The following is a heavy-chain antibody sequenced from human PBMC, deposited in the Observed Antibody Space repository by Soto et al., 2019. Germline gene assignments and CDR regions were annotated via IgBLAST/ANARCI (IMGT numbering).Heavy chain of an antibody. CDR1: GGSISSSSYY. J-gene: IGHJ4*02. Sequence: PSETLSLTCTVSGGSISSSSYYWSWIRQPPGKGLEWIGEINHSGGTNYNPSLKSRVTISVDTSKNQFSLKLSSVTAADTAVYYCAGSIAVAGTVYWGQGTLVTVSS. V-gene: IGHV4-39*07. CDR3: AGSIAVAGTVY. D-gene: IGHD6-19*01. CDR2: INHSGGT.